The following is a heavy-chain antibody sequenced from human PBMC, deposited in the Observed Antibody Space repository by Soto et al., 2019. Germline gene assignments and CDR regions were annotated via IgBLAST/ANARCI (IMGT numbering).Heavy chain of an antibody. CDR2: INHSGST. D-gene: IGHD4-17*01. V-gene: IGHV4-34*01. CDR3: ARSYGGNSGTFDF. Sequence: QVQLQQWGAGLLRPSEALSLTCAVYGRSFSGYYWSWIRQPPGKGLEWIGEINHSGSTTYNPSLXXRXXISVDTSNNHFSLKLSSVTAADTAVYYCARSYGGNSGTFDFWGQGTLVTVSS. CDR1: GRSFSGYY. J-gene: IGHJ4*02.